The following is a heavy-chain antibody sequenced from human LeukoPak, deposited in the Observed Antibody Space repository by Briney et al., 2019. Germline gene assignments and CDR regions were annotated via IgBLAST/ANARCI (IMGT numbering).Heavy chain of an antibody. Sequence: GGSLRLSCAASGFTFSNNAMSWVRQAPGKGLEWVLGISDSGVKTFYADSVKGRFTISRDNSKNTLYLQMNSLRAEDTAVYYCAKDRGSYSPYYFDSWGQGTLVTVSS. V-gene: IGHV3-23*01. CDR3: AKDRGSYSPYYFDS. CDR2: ISDSGVKT. J-gene: IGHJ4*02. CDR1: GFTFSNNA. D-gene: IGHD1-26*01.